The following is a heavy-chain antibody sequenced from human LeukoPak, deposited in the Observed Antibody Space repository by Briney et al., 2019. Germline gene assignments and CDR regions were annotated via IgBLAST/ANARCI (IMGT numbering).Heavy chain of an antibody. D-gene: IGHD3-16*01. CDR1: GFTFSNYA. Sequence: GGSLRLSCTASGFTFSNYAMTWVRQAPGKGLEWVSSISGTGGRTYSADSVKGRFTISRDNSKNTLYLQMKNLRVEHTAVYYCAKGLHGGVGYGVDVWGQGTTVSVSS. CDR2: ISGTGGRT. CDR3: AKGLHGGVGYGVDV. J-gene: IGHJ6*02. V-gene: IGHV3-23*01.